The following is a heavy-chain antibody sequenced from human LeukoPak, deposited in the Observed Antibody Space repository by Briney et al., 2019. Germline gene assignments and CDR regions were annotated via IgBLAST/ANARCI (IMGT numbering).Heavy chain of an antibody. D-gene: IGHD1-14*01. J-gene: IGHJ4*02. CDR2: INRDGSIT. Sequence: GGSLRLSCAAPGFTFSNYWMNWVRQAPGKGLVWVSRINRDGSITSYADSVKGRFTISRDNPANTLYLQMNSLRADDTAVYYCVRESSGAGDYWGQGTLVIVSS. V-gene: IGHV3-74*01. CDR1: GFTFSNYW. CDR3: VRESSGAGDY.